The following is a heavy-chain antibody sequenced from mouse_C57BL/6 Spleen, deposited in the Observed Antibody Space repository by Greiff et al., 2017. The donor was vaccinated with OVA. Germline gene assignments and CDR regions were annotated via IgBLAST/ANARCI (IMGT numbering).Heavy chain of an antibody. V-gene: IGHV1-80*01. D-gene: IGHD1-1*01. CDR2: IYPGDGDT. CDR3: ARQGTTVHYFDY. J-gene: IGHJ2*01. CDR1: GYAFSSYW. Sequence: VQLQQSGAELVKPGASVKISCKASGYAFSSYWMNWVKQRPGKGLEWIGQIYPGDGDTNYNGKFKGKATLTADKSSSTAYMQLSSLTSEDSAVYFCARQGTTVHYFDYWGQGTTLTVSS.